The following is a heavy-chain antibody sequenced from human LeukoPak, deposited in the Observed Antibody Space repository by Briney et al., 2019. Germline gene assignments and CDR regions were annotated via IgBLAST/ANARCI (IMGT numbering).Heavy chain of an antibody. J-gene: IGHJ6*02. CDR3: ARWEPPSYGMDV. V-gene: IGHV4-38-2*02. CDR2: IYHSGST. D-gene: IGHD1-26*01. Sequence: SETLSLTCTVSGYSISSGYYWGWIRQPPGKGLEWIGSIYHSGSTYYNPSLKSRVTISVDTSKNQFSLKLSSVTAADTAVYYCARWEPPSYGMDVWGQGTTVTVSS. CDR1: GYSISSGYY.